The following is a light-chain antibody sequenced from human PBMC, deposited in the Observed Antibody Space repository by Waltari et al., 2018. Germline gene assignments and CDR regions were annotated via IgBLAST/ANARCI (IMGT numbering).Light chain of an antibody. CDR2: QDN. Sequence: SYELTQPPSVSVSLGQTASITCPGDKLGDKYACWYQQRPGQSPVLVIYQDNRRPSGIPERFSGYNSGNTATLTISGTQAMDEADYYCQVSDSSTVVFGGGTKLTVL. J-gene: IGLJ2*01. CDR1: KLGDKY. V-gene: IGLV3-1*01. CDR3: QVSDSSTVV.